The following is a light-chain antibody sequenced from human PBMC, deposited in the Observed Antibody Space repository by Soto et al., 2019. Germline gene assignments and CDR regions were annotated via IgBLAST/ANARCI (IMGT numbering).Light chain of an antibody. J-gene: IGKJ5*01. Sequence: NVLRQSPRTLALSPEEVATRGCRASQSVSSSYLAWYQQKPGQAPRLLIYGASSRATGIPDRFSGSGYGTAFNLTLRRLQPDDSAVPYCQQYGRSPITYGQGTRLEIK. V-gene: IGKV3-20*01. CDR3: QQYGRSPIT. CDR2: GAS. CDR1: QSVSSSY.